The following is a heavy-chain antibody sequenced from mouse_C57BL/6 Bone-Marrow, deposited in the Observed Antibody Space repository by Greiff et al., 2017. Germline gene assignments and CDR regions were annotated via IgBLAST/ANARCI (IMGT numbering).Heavy chain of an antibody. Sequence: VQLQQSGPELVKPGASVKIPCKASGYTFTDYNMDWVKQSHGKSLEWIGDINPNNGGTIYNQKFKGKATLTVDKSSSTAYVELRSLTSEDTAVYYCARGREGAVVGNYAMDYWGQGTSVTVAA. CDR1: GYTFTDYN. J-gene: IGHJ4*01. CDR2: INPNNGGT. V-gene: IGHV1-18*01. CDR3: ARGREGAVVGNYAMDY. D-gene: IGHD1-1*01.